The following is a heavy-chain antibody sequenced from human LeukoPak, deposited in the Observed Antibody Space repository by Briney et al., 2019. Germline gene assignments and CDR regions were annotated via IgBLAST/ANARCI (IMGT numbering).Heavy chain of an antibody. D-gene: IGHD5-18*01. Sequence: GGSLRLSCAASAFTFSSYGMHWVRQAPGKGLEWVAFIRYDGSNKYYADSVKGRFTISRDNSKNTLYLQMNSLRAEDTAVYYCARAGRDTAMALGMDVWGKGTTVTVSS. V-gene: IGHV3-30*02. CDR2: IRYDGSNK. J-gene: IGHJ6*04. CDR3: ARAGRDTAMALGMDV. CDR1: AFTFSSYG.